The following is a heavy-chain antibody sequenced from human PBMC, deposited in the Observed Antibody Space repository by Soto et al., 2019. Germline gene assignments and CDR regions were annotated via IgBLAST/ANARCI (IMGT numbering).Heavy chain of an antibody. CDR1: GGSINCYG. V-gene: IGHV4-4*07. Sequence: PSETLSLTCSVYGGSINCYGWRGIGQQAGKALEWIGRVYSSGTTDYNPSLNSRATMSVETSKNQLSLKLSSVTAADTAVYYCARDIGSFAYGEGYW. CDR2: VYSSGTT. D-gene: IGHD3-10*01. J-gene: IGHJ4*01. CDR3: ARDIGSFAYGEGY.